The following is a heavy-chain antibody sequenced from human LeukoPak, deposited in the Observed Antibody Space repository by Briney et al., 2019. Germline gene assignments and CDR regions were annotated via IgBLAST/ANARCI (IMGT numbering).Heavy chain of an antibody. Sequence: SETLSLTCTVSGGSISSRSYYWGWIRQPPGKGLEWIGSIYNSESTYYNPSLKSRVTISVDTSKKQFSLKLSSVTAADSAVYYCASSDSSGYYVDHWGQGTLVTVSS. CDR3: ASSDSSGYYVDH. V-gene: IGHV4-39*07. J-gene: IGHJ4*02. D-gene: IGHD3-22*01. CDR1: GGSISSRSYY. CDR2: IYNSEST.